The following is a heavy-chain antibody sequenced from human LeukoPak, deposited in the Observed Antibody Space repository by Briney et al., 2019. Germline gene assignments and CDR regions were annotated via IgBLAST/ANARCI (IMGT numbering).Heavy chain of an antibody. Sequence: SVNVSCKASGGTFSSYSISWVRQAPGQGLEWMGGIIPIFGTANYAQKFQGRVTITADESTSTAYMELSSLRSEDTAVYYCAREIGSGSYWGPVGYWGQGTLVTVSS. J-gene: IGHJ4*02. D-gene: IGHD3-10*01. CDR3: AREIGSGSYWGPVGY. CDR1: GGTFSSYS. CDR2: IIPIFGTA. V-gene: IGHV1-69*01.